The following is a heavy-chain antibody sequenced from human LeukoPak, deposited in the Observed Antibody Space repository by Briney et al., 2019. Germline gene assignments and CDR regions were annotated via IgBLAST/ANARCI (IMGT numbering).Heavy chain of an antibody. V-gene: IGHV3-7*01. CDR3: ARDADGYED. CDR2: IKEDGSED. Sequence: GGSLRLSCAASGFTFSRAWMSWVRQAPGKGLEWVANIKEDGSEDYYADSVKGRFAISKDNAKNSLYFQMNNLRAEDTAMYYCARDADGYEDWGQGTLVIVSS. J-gene: IGHJ4*02. D-gene: IGHD5-24*01. CDR1: GFTFSRAW.